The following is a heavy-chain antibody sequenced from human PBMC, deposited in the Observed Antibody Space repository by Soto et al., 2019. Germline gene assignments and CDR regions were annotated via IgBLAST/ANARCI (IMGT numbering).Heavy chain of an antibody. V-gene: IGHV1-69*13. CDR3: ARDGDYYDSSGYYYAYTYYYYYGMDV. D-gene: IGHD3-22*01. CDR2: IIPIFGTA. J-gene: IGHJ6*02. Sequence: SVKVSCKASGGTFSSYAISWVRQAPGQGLEWMGGIIPIFGTANYAQKFQGRVTITADESTSTAYMELSSLRSEDTAVYYCARDGDYYDSSGYYYAYTYYYYYGMDVWGQGTTVTVSS. CDR1: GGTFSSYA.